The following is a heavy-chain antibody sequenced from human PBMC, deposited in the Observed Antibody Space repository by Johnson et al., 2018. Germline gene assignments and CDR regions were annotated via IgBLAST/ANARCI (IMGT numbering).Heavy chain of an antibody. D-gene: IGHD3-10*01. J-gene: IGHJ6*03. CDR2: ISYDGSNK. Sequence: QVQLVQSGGGVVQPARSLRLSCAASGFTFSSYTMHWVRQAPGKGLDWVAVISYDGSNKYYADSVKGRFAISRDNSKNTLYLQMNSLRAEDPVVYYCARDPAYYGSGRYYYYYYMDGWGKGTTVTVSS. CDR3: ARDPAYYGSGRYYYYYYMDG. V-gene: IGHV3-30*09. CDR1: GFTFSSYT.